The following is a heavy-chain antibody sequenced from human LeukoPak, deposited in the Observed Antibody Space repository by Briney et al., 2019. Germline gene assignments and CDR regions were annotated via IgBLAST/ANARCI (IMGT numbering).Heavy chain of an antibody. CDR1: GFTFSSYA. CDR3: ARDAASGIAVAGTLRGKDYYYYGMDV. CDR2: ISGSGGST. Sequence: GGSLRLSCAASGFTFSSYAMSWVRQAPGKGLEWVSAISGSGGSTYYADSVKGRFTISRDNSKNTLYLQMNSLRAEDTAVYYCARDAASGIAVAGTLRGKDYYYYGMDVWGQGTTVTVSS. D-gene: IGHD6-19*01. J-gene: IGHJ6*02. V-gene: IGHV3-23*01.